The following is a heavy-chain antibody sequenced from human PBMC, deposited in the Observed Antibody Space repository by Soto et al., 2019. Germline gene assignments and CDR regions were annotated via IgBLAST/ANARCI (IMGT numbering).Heavy chain of an antibody. CDR1: GGTFSNYA. D-gene: IGHD6-19*01. Sequence: QVQLVQSGAEVKKPGSSVKVSCKVSGGTFSNYAIDWVRLAPGHGLEWMDGIVPIFGTTYYTQKFQGRATIIADDSTTTAYSEMSSLRSEDTAIYYCARVEAVAGLYNYHGLDVWGQGTAVTVSS. J-gene: IGHJ6*02. CDR2: IVPIFGTT. V-gene: IGHV1-69*12. CDR3: ARVEAVAGLYNYHGLDV.